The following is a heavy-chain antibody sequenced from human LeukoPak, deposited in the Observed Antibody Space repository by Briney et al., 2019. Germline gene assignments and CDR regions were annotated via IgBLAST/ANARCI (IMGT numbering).Heavy chain of an antibody. Sequence: SETLSLTCAVYGGSFSGYDWGWLRQPPGKGLEWIGEINHSGSTNYNPSLKSRVTISVDPSKNQCSLKLSSVTAADTAVYYCARHAFRYCISTSCYPNWFDPWGQGTRVTVSS. CDR1: GGSFSGYD. D-gene: IGHD2-2*01. CDR2: INHSGST. V-gene: IGHV4-34*01. J-gene: IGHJ5*02. CDR3: ARHAFRYCISTSCYPNWFDP.